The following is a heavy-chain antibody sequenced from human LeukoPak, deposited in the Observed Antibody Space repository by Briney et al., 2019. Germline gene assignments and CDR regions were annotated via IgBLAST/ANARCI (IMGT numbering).Heavy chain of an antibody. CDR2: IGSTTSYI. CDR3: ARDPTASIAAAGTSDY. Sequence: GGSLRLSCAASGFAFSSFGMNWVRQAPGKGLEWVSSIGSTTSYIYYADSVRGRFTISRDNAKNSLYLQMNSLRAEDTAVYYCARDPTASIAAAGTSDYWGQGALVTVSS. CDR1: GFAFSSFG. V-gene: IGHV3-21*01. J-gene: IGHJ4*02. D-gene: IGHD6-13*01.